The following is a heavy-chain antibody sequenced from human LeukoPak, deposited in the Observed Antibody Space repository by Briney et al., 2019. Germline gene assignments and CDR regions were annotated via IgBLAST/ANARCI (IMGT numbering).Heavy chain of an antibody. J-gene: IGHJ4*02. V-gene: IGHV4-31*03. D-gene: IGHD5-18*01. CDR1: GASISSGGDY. CDR3: ASRIGYSYGIDY. CDR2: IYYSGST. Sequence: PSETLSLTCTVSGASISSGGDYWSWIRQHPGKGLEWIGYIYYSGSTYYNPSLKSRVTISEDTSKNQFSLKLSSVTAADTAVYCCASRIGYSYGIDYWGQGTLVTVSS.